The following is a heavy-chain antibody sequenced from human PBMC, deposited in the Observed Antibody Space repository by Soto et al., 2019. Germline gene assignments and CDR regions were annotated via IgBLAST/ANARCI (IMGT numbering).Heavy chain of an antibody. D-gene: IGHD3-22*01. CDR3: ARGGHHDDRSDYCSLGY. V-gene: IGHV4-61*01. CDR1: GGSVSSGPYY. Sequence: SETLSLTCTVSGGSVSSGPYYWSWIRQPPGKGLEWIGYLYSSGNTNYNPTLKSRVTISVDTSKNQFSLKLSSVTAADTAVYFCARGGHHDDRSDYCSLGYWGQGTLVTVSS. CDR2: LYSSGNT. J-gene: IGHJ4*02.